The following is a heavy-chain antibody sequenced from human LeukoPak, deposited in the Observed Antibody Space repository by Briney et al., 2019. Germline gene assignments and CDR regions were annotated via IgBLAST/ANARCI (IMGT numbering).Heavy chain of an antibody. Sequence: EPGGSLRLSCAASGFTVSNNYMSWVRQAPGKGLEWVSGIRGSGSNTDYVGSVKGRFAASRDNSKNTLYLQMNSLRAEDTAVYYCAREDSLYTFNLWGQGTMVTVSS. D-gene: IGHD2-2*02. CDR2: IRGSGSNT. J-gene: IGHJ3*01. CDR3: AREDSLYTFNL. V-gene: IGHV3-23*01. CDR1: GFTVSNNY.